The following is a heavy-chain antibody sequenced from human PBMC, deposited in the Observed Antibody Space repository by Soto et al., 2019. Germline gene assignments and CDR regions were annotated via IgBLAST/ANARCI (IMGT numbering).Heavy chain of an antibody. CDR1: GFNFSFYA. CDR3: ARLGCTSIWCVTQFDN. CDR2: ISFDGNNI. D-gene: IGHD3-3*01. V-gene: IGHV3-30-3*01. J-gene: IGHJ4*02. Sequence: GGSLRLSCASSGFNFSFYAMHWVRQTPGKGLEWVAVISFDGNNIYYADSVRGRFTISRDSSSSMLYLQMNNLKPEDSAIYYCARLGCTSIWCVTQFDNWGQGTLVTVSS.